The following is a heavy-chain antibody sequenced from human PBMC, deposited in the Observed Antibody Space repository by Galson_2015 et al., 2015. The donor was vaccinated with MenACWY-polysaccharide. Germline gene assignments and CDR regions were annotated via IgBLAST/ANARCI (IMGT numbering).Heavy chain of an antibody. J-gene: IGHJ5*01. CDR3: ARLRGSMAAHNW. V-gene: IGHV4-59*01. CDR1: GGSLNTYY. CDR2: INKSGTT. D-gene: IGHD6-6*01. Sequence: SETLSLTCTVSGGSLNTYYWAWIRQSPGKGLEWIGHINKSGTTAYNSSLKTRVTMSADTSRNQFSLTLTSVTAADTAIYYCARLRGSMAAHNW.